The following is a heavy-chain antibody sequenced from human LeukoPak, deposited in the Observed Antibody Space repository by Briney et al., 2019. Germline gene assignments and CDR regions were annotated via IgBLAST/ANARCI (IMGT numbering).Heavy chain of an antibody. D-gene: IGHD3-22*01. CDR1: GGSISSSSYY. V-gene: IGHV4-39*01. CDR2: IYYSGST. CDR3: ARRPNYYDSSGYYP. Sequence: SETLSLTCTVSGGSISSSSYYWGWIRQPPGKGLEWSGSIYYSGSTYYNPSLKSRVTISVDTSKNQFSLKLSSVTAADTAVYYCARRPNYYDSSGYYPWGQGTLVTVSS. J-gene: IGHJ5*02.